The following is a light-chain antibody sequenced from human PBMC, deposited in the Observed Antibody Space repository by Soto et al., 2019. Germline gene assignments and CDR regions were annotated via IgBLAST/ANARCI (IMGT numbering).Light chain of an antibody. CDR1: QSVSSSY. V-gene: IGKV3-20*01. CDR3: QQYDRSPPWT. J-gene: IGKJ1*01. Sequence: EIVLTQSPGTLSLSPGERATLSCRASQSVSSSYLAWYQQKPGQAPRLLIYGASSRATGIPDRFSGSGSETDFTLSISRLEPEDFAVYYCQQYDRSPPWTFGQGTKVEIK. CDR2: GAS.